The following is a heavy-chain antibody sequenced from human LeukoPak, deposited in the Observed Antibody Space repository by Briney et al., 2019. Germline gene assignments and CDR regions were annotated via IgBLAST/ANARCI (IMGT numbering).Heavy chain of an antibody. CDR3: ARISGSGSYDC. V-gene: IGHV3-66*01. CDR1: GFTFSSYA. J-gene: IGHJ4*02. CDR2: IYSGGST. D-gene: IGHD3-10*01. Sequence: GGSLRLSCAASGFTFSSYAMSWVRQAPGKGLEWVSVIYSGGSTYYADSVKGRFTISRDNSKNTLYLQMNSLRAEDTAVYYCARISGSGSYDCWGQGTLVTVSS.